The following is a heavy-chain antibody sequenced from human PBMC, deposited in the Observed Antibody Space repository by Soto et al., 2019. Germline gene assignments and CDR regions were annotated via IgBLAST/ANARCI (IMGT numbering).Heavy chain of an antibody. D-gene: IGHD2-2*01. J-gene: IGHJ5*02. CDR3: ARGNIVVVPAAMSNWFDP. Sequence: SETLSLTCTVSGGSISSGGYYWSWIRQHPGKGLEWIGYIYYSGSTYYNPSLKSRVTISVDTSKNQFSLKLSSVTAADTAVYYCARGNIVVVPAAMSNWFDPWGQGTLVTVSS. CDR2: IYYSGST. CDR1: GGSISSGGYY. V-gene: IGHV4-31*03.